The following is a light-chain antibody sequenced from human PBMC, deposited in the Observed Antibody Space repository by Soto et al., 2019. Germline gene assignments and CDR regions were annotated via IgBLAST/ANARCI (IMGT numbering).Light chain of an antibody. CDR1: QSISSY. V-gene: IGKV1-39*01. J-gene: IGKJ3*01. CDR3: QQSYSTTLFT. CDR2: AAS. Sequence: DIQMTQSPSSLSASVGDRVTITCRASQSISSYLNWYQQKPGKAPKLLIYAASSLQSGVPSRFSGSGSGTDFTLTISSLQPEDFATYYCQQSYSTTLFTLGPGTKVDI.